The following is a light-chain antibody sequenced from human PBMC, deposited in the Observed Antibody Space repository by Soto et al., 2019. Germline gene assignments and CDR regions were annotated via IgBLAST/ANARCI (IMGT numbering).Light chain of an antibody. Sequence: QSALTQPASVSGSPGQSVTISCTGTSSDVGGYNYVSWYQQHPGKAPKLMIYAVSNRPSGVSNRFSGSKSGNTASLTISGLQAEDAADYYCSSYTTSSTLLYVFGTGTKLTVL. CDR2: AVS. V-gene: IGLV2-14*01. CDR3: SSYTTSSTLLYV. J-gene: IGLJ1*01. CDR1: SSDVGGYNY.